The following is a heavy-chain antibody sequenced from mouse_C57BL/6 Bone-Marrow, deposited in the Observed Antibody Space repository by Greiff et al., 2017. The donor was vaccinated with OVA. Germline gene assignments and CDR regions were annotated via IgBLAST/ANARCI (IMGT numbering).Heavy chain of an antibody. CDR2: IDPENGDT. J-gene: IGHJ3*01. CDR1: GFNIKDDY. V-gene: IGHV14-4*01. Sequence: EVQLQQSGAELVRPWASVKLSCTASGFNIKDDYMHWVKQRPEQGLEWIGWIDPENGDTEYASKFQGKATITADTSSNTAYLQLSSLTSEDTAVYYCTLLDSSGYVGFAYWGQGTLVTVSA. CDR3: TLLDSSGYVGFAY. D-gene: IGHD3-2*02.